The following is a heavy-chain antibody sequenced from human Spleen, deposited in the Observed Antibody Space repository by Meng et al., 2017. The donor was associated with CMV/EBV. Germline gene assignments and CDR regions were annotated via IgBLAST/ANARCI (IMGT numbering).Heavy chain of an antibody. Sequence: QVQLQQWGAGLLKPSETLSLTCAVYGESFSGYYWSWIRQPPGKGLQWIGEINHSGSTNYNPSLKSRVTISVDTSKNQFSLKLSSVTAADTAVYYCARRPTGIDYWGQGTLVTVSS. CDR2: INHSGST. D-gene: IGHD2-8*02. CDR3: ARRPTGIDY. CDR1: GESFSGYY. J-gene: IGHJ4*02. V-gene: IGHV4-34*02.